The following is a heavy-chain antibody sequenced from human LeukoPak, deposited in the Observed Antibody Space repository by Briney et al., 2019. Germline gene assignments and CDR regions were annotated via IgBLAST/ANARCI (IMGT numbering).Heavy chain of an antibody. CDR1: GFSISSSNSY. J-gene: IGHJ4*02. V-gene: IGHV4-39*01. CDR3: ARQTGSGLFILP. Sequence: SETLSLTCTVSGFSISSSNSYWGWIRQPPGKGLEWIGSIYYSGNTYYNASLKSQVSISIDTSKNQFSLRLTSVTAADTAVYYCARQTGSGLFILPGGQGTLVTVSS. CDR2: IYYSGNT. D-gene: IGHD3/OR15-3a*01.